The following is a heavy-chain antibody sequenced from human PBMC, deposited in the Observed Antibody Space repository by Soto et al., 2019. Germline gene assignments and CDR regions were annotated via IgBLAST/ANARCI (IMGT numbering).Heavy chain of an antibody. CDR1: GGTFSSYA. Sequence: SVKVSCKASGGTFSSYAISWVRQAPGQGLEWMGGIIPIFGTANYAQKFQGRVTITADESTSTAYMELSSLRSEDTAVYYCARHLGDYDFWSGYHLYYFDYWGQGTLVTVSS. CDR3: ARHLGDYDFWSGYHLYYFDY. V-gene: IGHV1-69*13. CDR2: IIPIFGTA. J-gene: IGHJ4*02. D-gene: IGHD3-3*01.